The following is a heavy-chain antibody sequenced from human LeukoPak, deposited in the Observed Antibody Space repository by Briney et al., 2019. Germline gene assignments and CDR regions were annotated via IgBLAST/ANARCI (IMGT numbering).Heavy chain of an antibody. V-gene: IGHV4-59*12. CDR1: GGSISSYY. J-gene: IGHJ3*02. CDR2: IYYSGST. D-gene: IGHD3-22*01. CDR3: ARADPYDSSGYSLGADAFDI. Sequence: SETLSLTCTVSGGSISSYYWNWIRQPPGKGLEWIGYIYYSGSTYYNPSLKSRVTISVDTSKNQFSLKLSSVTAADTAVYYCARADPYDSSGYSLGADAFDIWGQGTMVTVSS.